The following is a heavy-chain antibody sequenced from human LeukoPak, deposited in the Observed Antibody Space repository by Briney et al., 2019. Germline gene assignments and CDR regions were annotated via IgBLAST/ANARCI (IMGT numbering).Heavy chain of an antibody. D-gene: IGHD6-6*01. CDR1: GYSFTSYW. Sequence: GESLKISCKGSGYSFTSYWIGWVRQMPGKGLGWMGIIYPGDSDTRYSPSFQGQVTISADKSISTAYLQWSSLKASDTAMYYCASWRGYSSSLVDYWGQGTLVTVSS. CDR3: ASWRGYSSSLVDY. CDR2: IYPGDSDT. J-gene: IGHJ4*02. V-gene: IGHV5-51*01.